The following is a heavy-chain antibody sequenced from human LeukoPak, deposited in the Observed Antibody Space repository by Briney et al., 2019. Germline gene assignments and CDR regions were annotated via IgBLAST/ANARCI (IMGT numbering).Heavy chain of an antibody. CDR3: AKQLGYCSDGSCYFPY. CDR2: ISNNGGYT. D-gene: IGHD2-15*01. Sequence: GGSLRLSCAASGFTFSSYWMHWVRQAPGKGLEWVSAISNNGGYTYYADSVQGRFTISRDNSKSTLCLQMNSLRAEDTAVYYCAKQLGYCSDGSCYFPYWGQGALVTVSS. J-gene: IGHJ4*02. CDR1: GFTFSSYW. V-gene: IGHV3-23*01.